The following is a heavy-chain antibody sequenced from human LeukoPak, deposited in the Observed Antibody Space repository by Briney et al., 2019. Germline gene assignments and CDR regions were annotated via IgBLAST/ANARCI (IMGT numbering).Heavy chain of an antibody. V-gene: IGHV3-53*01. CDR1: GVTVGTNS. J-gene: IGHJ1*01. Sequence: GGSLRLSCAASGVTVGTNSMSWARQSPGKGLEWVSVIYSGGSTYNADSVNGRFTVSRDNSRNTLFLQMNNLRAEDTALYSCASAREYCGSAECYEYFQHWGQGTLVIVSS. CDR3: ASAREYCGSAECYEYFQH. CDR2: IYSGGST. D-gene: IGHD2-21*01.